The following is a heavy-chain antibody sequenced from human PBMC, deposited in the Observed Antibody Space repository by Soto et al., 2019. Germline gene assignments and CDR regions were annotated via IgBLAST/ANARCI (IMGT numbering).Heavy chain of an antibody. V-gene: IGHV1-46*03. CDR1: GYTFTSYY. CDR3: ATAWFGETYAFDI. Sequence: ASVKVSCKASGYTFTSYYMHWVPQAPGQGLEWMGIINPSGGSTSYAQKFQGRVTMTRDTSTSTVYMELSSLRSEDTAVYYCATAWFGETYAFDIWGQGTMVTVSS. CDR2: INPSGGST. J-gene: IGHJ3*02. D-gene: IGHD3-10*01.